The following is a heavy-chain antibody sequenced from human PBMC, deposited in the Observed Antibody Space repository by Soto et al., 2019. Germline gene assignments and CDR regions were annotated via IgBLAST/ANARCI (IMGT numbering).Heavy chain of an antibody. V-gene: IGHV1-2*02. CDR3: ARDQSTSSGWPVMHV. D-gene: IGHD6-19*01. Sequence: QVQLVQSGAEVKKPGASVMVSCKASGYTFTDYYMHWVRQAPGQGLVCMGWINPNSGGTNYPQKFQGRVTMTRDSSISSAYMELNTLRSDATAGYYRARDQSTSSGWPVMHVWGQGTTVTVSS. J-gene: IGHJ6*02. CDR1: GYTFTDYY. CDR2: INPNSGGT.